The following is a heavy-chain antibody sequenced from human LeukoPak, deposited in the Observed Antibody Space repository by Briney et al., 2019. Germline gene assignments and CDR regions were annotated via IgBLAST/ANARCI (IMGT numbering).Heavy chain of an antibody. CDR3: ARGPPFLLYCSSTSWAIYYYYMDV. V-gene: IGHV1-18*01. D-gene: IGHD2-2*01. CDR1: GYTFTTYG. Sequence: ASVKISCKASGYTFTTYGISWVRRAPGQGLEWMGWISAYNGNTIYAQTLQGRVTMTTDTSTSTAYVELTSLSSDDTAVYYCARGPPFLLYCSSTSWAIYYYYMDVWGKGTTVTVSS. J-gene: IGHJ6*03. CDR2: ISAYNGNT.